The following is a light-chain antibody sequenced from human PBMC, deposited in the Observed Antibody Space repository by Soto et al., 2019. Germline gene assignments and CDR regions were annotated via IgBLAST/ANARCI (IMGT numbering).Light chain of an antibody. J-gene: IGLJ3*02. Sequence: SYVVTQPPSVSVAPGQTAKITCGGNNIGSKSVHWYQQRPGQAPVLVIYDDSDRPSGIPERFSGSNSWNTATVTISSVEAGDEADYYCQVWDNVSDHWVFGGGTQLTVL. CDR2: DDS. V-gene: IGLV3-21*02. CDR3: QVWDNVSDHWV. CDR1: NIGSKS.